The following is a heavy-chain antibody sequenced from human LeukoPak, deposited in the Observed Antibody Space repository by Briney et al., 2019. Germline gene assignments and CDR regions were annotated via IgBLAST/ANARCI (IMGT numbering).Heavy chain of an antibody. CDR2: ISGGGDST. CDR3: ARDQSGGLAYDAFDI. D-gene: IGHD3/OR15-3a*01. V-gene: IGHV3-23*01. Sequence: GGSLRLSCAASGFTFSSYAMSWVRQAPGKGLEWVSAISGGGDSTFYADSAKGRFTISRDNSKNSLYLQMNSLRAEDTAVYYCARDQSGGLAYDAFDIWGQGTMVTVSS. CDR1: GFTFSSYA. J-gene: IGHJ3*02.